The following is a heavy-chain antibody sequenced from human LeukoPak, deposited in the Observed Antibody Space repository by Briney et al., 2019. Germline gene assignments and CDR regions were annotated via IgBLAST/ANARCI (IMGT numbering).Heavy chain of an antibody. D-gene: IGHD1-26*01. V-gene: IGHV3-30-3*01. CDR3: AKDLLVGAELGDLYYGMDV. J-gene: IGHJ6*02. Sequence: GGSLRLSCAASGFTFSSYAMHWVRQAPGKGLEWVAVISYDGSNKYYADSVKGRFTISRDNSKNTLYLQMNSLRAEDTAVYYCAKDLLVGAELGDLYYGMDVWGQGTTVTVSS. CDR2: ISYDGSNK. CDR1: GFTFSSYA.